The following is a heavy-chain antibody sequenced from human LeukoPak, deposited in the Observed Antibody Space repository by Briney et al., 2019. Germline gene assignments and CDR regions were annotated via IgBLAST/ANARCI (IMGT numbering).Heavy chain of an antibody. CDR2: ISSGGDTI. CDR1: GFTFSDSY. Sequence: GSLRLSCAASGFTFSDSYMSWIRQAPGKGLEYVSYISSGGDTIYYADSVKGRFTISRDNAKNSLYLQMNSLRAEDTAVYYCTRVEAFDIWGQGTMVTVSS. V-gene: IGHV3-11*01. J-gene: IGHJ3*02. CDR3: TRVEAFDI. D-gene: IGHD1-1*01.